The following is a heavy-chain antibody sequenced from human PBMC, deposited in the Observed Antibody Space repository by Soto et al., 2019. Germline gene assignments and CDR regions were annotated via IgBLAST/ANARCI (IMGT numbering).Heavy chain of an antibody. CDR3: ARVTGYCSSTSCYTGIRYYYYGMDV. CDR1: GGSISSYY. CDR2: IYYSGST. Sequence: SETLSLTCTVSGGSISSYYWSWIPQPPGKGLEWIGYIYYSGSTNYNPSLKSRVTISVDTSKNQFSLKLSSVTAADTAVYYCARVTGYCSSTSCYTGIRYYYYGMDVWGQGTTVTVSS. V-gene: IGHV4-59*01. J-gene: IGHJ6*02. D-gene: IGHD2-2*02.